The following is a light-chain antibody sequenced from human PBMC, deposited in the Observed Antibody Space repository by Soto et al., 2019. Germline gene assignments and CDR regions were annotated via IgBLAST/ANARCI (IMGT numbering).Light chain of an antibody. CDR2: EVS. J-gene: IGLJ2*01. CDR1: SSDVGGFNY. CDR3: SSRTSSSTVI. Sequence: QAVVTQPASVSGSPGQSITISCTGTSSDVGGFNYVSWYQQHPGKAPKLLIYEVSNRPSGVSTRFSASKSGNTASLTISGLQAEDEAEYYCSSRTSSSTVIFGGGTKLTVL. V-gene: IGLV2-14*01.